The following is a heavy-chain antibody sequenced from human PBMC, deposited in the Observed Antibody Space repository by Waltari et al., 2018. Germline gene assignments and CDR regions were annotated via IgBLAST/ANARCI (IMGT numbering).Heavy chain of an antibody. Sequence: QLQLQESGPGLVKPSDTLSLTCTVSGGSIRRSSSYWGWIRQTPGKGLEWIGSIYYSGRTYYNPSLKSRVTISVDTSKNQFYLKLSSVTAADTAVYYCAKHDYGDYNFAYWGQGTLVTVSS. CDR3: AKHDYGDYNFAY. CDR1: GGSIRRSSSY. D-gene: IGHD4-17*01. V-gene: IGHV4-39*01. J-gene: IGHJ4*02. CDR2: IYYSGRT.